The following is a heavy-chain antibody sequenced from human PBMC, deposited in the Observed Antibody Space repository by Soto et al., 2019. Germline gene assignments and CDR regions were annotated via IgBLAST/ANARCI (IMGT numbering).Heavy chain of an antibody. D-gene: IGHD2-15*01. J-gene: IGHJ4*02. CDR3: ARATGSCSGGSCPYYYDY. CDR1: GYTFTSYD. V-gene: IGHV1-8*01. CDR2: MNPNSGNT. Sequence: EASVKVSCKASGYTFTSYDINWVRQATGQGLEWMGWMNPNSGNTGYAQKFQGRVTMTRNTSISTAYMELSSLRSEDTAVYYCARATGSCSGGSCPYYYDYWGQGTPVTVSS.